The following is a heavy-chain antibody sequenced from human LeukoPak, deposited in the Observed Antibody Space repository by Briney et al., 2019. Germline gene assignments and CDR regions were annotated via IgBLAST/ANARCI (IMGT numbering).Heavy chain of an antibody. CDR3: ARNNDY. CDR1: GFTFSSCS. J-gene: IGHJ4*02. Sequence: GGSLRLSCAASGFTFSSCSMNWVRQAPGKGLEWVSSISSSSSYIYHADSVKGRFTISRDNAKNSLHLQMNSLRAEDTAVYYCARNNDYWGQGTLVTVSS. V-gene: IGHV3-21*01. CDR2: ISSSSSYI.